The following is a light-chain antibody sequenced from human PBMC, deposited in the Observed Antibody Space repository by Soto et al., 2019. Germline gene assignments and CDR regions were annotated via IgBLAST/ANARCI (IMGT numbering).Light chain of an antibody. CDR1: RSDIGSYDY. CDR2: EVK. V-gene: IGLV2-14*01. Sequence: QSVLTQPASVSGSPGQSITISCTGSRSDIGSYDYVSWYQQYPGKAPKVIIYEVKNRPSGISDRFSASKSGSTASLTIVGLQSEDEADYYCATWDDTLNGRVFGGGTKLTVL. CDR3: ATWDDTLNGRV. J-gene: IGLJ3*02.